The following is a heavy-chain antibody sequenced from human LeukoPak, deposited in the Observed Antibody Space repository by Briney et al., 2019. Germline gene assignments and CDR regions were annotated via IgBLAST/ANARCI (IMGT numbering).Heavy chain of an antibody. D-gene: IGHD6-19*01. Sequence: GESLKISCKGSGYTFTSYDINWVRQATGQGLEWMGWMNPNSGNTGYAQKFQGRVTITRNTSISTAYMELSSLRSEDTAVYYCARGRRYSSGWYSLLIYYYYYMDVWGKGTTVTVSS. CDR2: MNPNSGNT. CDR3: ARGRRYSSGWYSLLIYYYYYMDV. V-gene: IGHV1-8*03. CDR1: GYTFTSYD. J-gene: IGHJ6*03.